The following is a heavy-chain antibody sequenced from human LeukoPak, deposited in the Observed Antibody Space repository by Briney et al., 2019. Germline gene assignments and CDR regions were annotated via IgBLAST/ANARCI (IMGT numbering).Heavy chain of an antibody. Sequence: PGGSLRLSCAASGFTFSTFAMHWVRQAPGKGLQWVALISYGSTNVRYADSVRGRFTISRDNSKNTLYLQMNSLRGEDTAVYYCARDLPPLDYWGQGTLVTVSS. CDR3: ARDLPPLDY. CDR2: ISYGSTNV. CDR1: GFTFSTFA. J-gene: IGHJ4*02. V-gene: IGHV3-30-3*01.